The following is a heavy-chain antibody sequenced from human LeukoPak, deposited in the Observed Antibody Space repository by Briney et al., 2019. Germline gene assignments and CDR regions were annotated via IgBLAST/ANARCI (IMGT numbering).Heavy chain of an antibody. V-gene: IGHV3-48*01. D-gene: IGHD2-8*02. CDR2: ISSSGSII. CDR1: GFTFSSYS. CDR3: ATYRQVLLPFES. J-gene: IGHJ4*02. Sequence: GGSLRLSCAASGFTFSSYSMNWVRQAPGKGLEWVSYISSSGSIIYYADSVKGRFTISRDNAKNSLYLQMNSLRAEDTAIYYCATYRQVLLPFESWGQGTLVTVSS.